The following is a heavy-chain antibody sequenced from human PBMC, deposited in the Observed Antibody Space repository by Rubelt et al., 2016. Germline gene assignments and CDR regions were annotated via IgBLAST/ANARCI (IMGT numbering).Heavy chain of an antibody. J-gene: IGHJ4*02. D-gene: IGHD3-10*01. CDR2: INSDGSST. CDR1: GFTFSSYW. Sequence: SGFTFSSYWMHWVRQAPGKGLVWVSRINSDGSSTRYADSVKGRFTISRDNAKNTLYLQMNSLRAEDTAVYYCARGPYGSGSYYNVRERFYWGQGTLVTVSS. V-gene: IGHV3-74*01. CDR3: ARGPYGSGSYYNVRERFY.